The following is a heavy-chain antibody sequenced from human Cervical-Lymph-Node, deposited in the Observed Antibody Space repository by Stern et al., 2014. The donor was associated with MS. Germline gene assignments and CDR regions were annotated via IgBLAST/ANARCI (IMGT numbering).Heavy chain of an antibody. CDR3: VRSRYCSGGNCFSDWFDP. CDR1: GYTFTNYY. Sequence: VQLVESGAEVKKPGASVKVSCKASGYTFTNYYMHWVRQAPGQGLEWMGMINPSGGSTNYAQKFQGRVTMTSATSTSTVYMELTSLRSEDTAVYYCVRSRYCSGGNCFSDWFDPWGQGTLVTVSS. J-gene: IGHJ5*02. D-gene: IGHD2-15*01. CDR2: INPSGGST. V-gene: IGHV1-46*03.